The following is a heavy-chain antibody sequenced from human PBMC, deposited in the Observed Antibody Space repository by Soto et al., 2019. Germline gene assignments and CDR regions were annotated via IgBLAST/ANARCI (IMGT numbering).Heavy chain of an antibody. CDR1: GFTVSSNY. J-gene: IGHJ1*01. V-gene: IGHV3-53*02. CDR3: ATSYYFDHIQH. D-gene: IGHD3-22*01. CDR2: IYSGGST. Sequence: EVQLVETGGGLMQPGGSLRLSCAASGFTVSSNYMSWVRKAPGQGLEWVSVIYSGGSTYYADSVKGRFTISRDNSKNTRYLQMNSLRAEDTAVYYCATSYYFDHIQHWGQGTLVSVSS.